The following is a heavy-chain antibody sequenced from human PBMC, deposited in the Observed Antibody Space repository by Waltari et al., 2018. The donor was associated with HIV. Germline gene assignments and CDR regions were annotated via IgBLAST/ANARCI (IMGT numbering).Heavy chain of an antibody. J-gene: IGHJ4*02. CDR1: GFTLSSYS. Sequence: EVQLVESGGGLVKPGGSLRLSCAASGFTLSSYSMNWVRQAPGKGLEWVSSISSSSSYIYYADSVKGRFTISRDNAKNSLYLQMNSLRAEDTAVYYCARDTFGGYYFDYWGQGTLVTVSS. V-gene: IGHV3-21*01. D-gene: IGHD3-10*01. CDR2: ISSSSSYI. CDR3: ARDTFGGYYFDY.